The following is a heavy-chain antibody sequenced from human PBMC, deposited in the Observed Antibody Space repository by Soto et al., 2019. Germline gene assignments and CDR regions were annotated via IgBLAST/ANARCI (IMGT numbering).Heavy chain of an antibody. Sequence: QVQLVESGGGVVQPGRSLRLACAAAGFIFTTYGLHWVRQAPGKGLEWVAVIGYDGSNQYYADSVKGRFTISRDNSKNTLYLDMNSMRVEDTAVYYCVKDHCGGDCYADRYFDSWGQGTLVPVSS. D-gene: IGHD2-21*02. CDR1: GFIFTTYG. CDR3: VKDHCGGDCYADRYFDS. CDR2: IGYDGSNQ. V-gene: IGHV3-33*06. J-gene: IGHJ4*02.